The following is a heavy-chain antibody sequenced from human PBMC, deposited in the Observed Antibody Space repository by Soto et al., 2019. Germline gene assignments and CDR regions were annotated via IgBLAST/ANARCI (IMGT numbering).Heavy chain of an antibody. V-gene: IGHV1-69*13. CDR1: GGTFSSYA. J-gene: IGHJ3*02. Sequence: SVKVSCKASGGTFSSYAISWVRQAPGQGLEWMGGIIPIFGTANYAQKFQGRVTITADESTSTAYMELSSLRSEDTAVYYCASGIAVAGGPYAFDTWGQGTLVTVSS. CDR2: IIPIFGTA. CDR3: ASGIAVAGGPYAFDT. D-gene: IGHD6-19*01.